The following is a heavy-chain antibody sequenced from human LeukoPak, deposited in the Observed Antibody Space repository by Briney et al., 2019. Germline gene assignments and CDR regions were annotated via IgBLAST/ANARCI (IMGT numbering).Heavy chain of an antibody. D-gene: IGHD5-18*01. CDR1: GFTFSSYG. CDR3: AGVDAAMPDAFDI. J-gene: IGHJ3*02. V-gene: IGHV3-23*01. CDR2: ISGSGGTT. Sequence: GGSLRLSCAASGFTFSSYGMRWVRQAPGKGLQWVSAISGSGGTTYYADSVKGRFTISRDNSKNTLYLQMNSLRADDTAVYYCAGVDAAMPDAFDIWGQGTTVTVSS.